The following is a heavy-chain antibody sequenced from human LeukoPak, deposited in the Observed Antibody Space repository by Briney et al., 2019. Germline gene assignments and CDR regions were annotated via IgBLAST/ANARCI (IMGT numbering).Heavy chain of an antibody. D-gene: IGHD6-19*01. Sequence: PGGSLRLSCAASGFTFSAYSMNWVRQAPGKGLECVASITGSSSSKVYADSVKGRFTISRDDSKNTLFLQMNSLRAEDTAVYYCAKGRHSSGWDIFDNWGQGTLVTVSS. CDR2: ITGSSSSK. CDR3: AKGRHSSGWDIFDN. J-gene: IGHJ4*02. CDR1: GFTFSAYS. V-gene: IGHV3-21*04.